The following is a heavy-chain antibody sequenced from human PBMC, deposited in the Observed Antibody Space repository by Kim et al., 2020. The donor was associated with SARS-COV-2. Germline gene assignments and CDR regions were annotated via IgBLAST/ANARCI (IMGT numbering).Heavy chain of an antibody. D-gene: IGHD6-19*01. CDR3: ARGRGIAVAGTGGLTGTFDY. CDR1: GYTFTSYG. V-gene: IGHV1-18*01. J-gene: IGHJ4*02. Sequence: ASVKVSCKASGYTFTSYGISWVRQAPGQGLEWMGWISAYNGNTNYAQKLQGRVTMTTDTSTSTAYMELRSLRSDDTAVYYCARGRGIAVAGTGGLTGTFDYWGQGTLVTVSS. CDR2: ISAYNGNT.